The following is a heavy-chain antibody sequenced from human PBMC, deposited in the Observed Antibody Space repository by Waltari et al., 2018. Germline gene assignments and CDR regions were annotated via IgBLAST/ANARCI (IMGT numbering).Heavy chain of an antibody. CDR1: GFSFSDYY. J-gene: IGHJ4*02. D-gene: IGHD3-3*01. V-gene: IGHV3-11*01. CDR3: ARAREQNYDFWNGYSFYFDH. Sequence: QVQLVESGGGLVNPGGSLRLSCAASGFSFSDYYMTWIRQAPGKGLEWIAYISSRENIIYHGDSVKGRFTISRDNAKNSLFLQMKSLRAEDTAVYYCARAREQNYDFWNGYSFYFDHWGQGALVTVSS. CDR2: ISSRENII.